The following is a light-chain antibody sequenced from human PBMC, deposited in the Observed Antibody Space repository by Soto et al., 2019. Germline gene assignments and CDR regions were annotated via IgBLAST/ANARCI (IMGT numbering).Light chain of an antibody. J-gene: IGKJ5*01. Sequence: EILLTQSPSTLSLSPGEGVTLSCRASQSVTVNSLAWYQQKPGQAPRLLIYAASTRAAAVPDRFTGSGSGTDFALTISRLEPEDFAVYYCQQYNNWPLITFGQGTRLEIK. CDR2: AAS. CDR1: QSVTVNS. V-gene: IGKV3-20*01. CDR3: QQYNNWPLIT.